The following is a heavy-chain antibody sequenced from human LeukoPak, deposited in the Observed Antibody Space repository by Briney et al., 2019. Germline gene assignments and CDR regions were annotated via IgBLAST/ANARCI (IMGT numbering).Heavy chain of an antibody. V-gene: IGHV4-4*07. CDR2: IYTSGST. D-gene: IGHD2-2*01. J-gene: IGHJ3*02. Sequence: PSETLSLTCTVSGGSISSYYWSWIRQPAGKGLEWIGRIYTSGSTNYNPSLKSRVTMSVDTSKNQFSLKLSSVTAADTAVYYCARDFGYCSSTGCSDAFDIWGQGTMVTVSS. CDR3: ARDFGYCSSTGCSDAFDI. CDR1: GGSISSYY.